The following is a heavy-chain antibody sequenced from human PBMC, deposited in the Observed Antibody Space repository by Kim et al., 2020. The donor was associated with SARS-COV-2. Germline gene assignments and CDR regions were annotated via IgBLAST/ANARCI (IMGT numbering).Heavy chain of an antibody. J-gene: IGHJ3*02. D-gene: IGHD3-10*01. CDR2: ISSSSSYT. CDR3: ARGSGSYYTSHDAFDI. V-gene: IGHV3-11*06. Sequence: GGSLRLSCAASGFTFSDYYMSWIRQAPGKGLEWVSYISSSSSYTNYADSVKGRFTISRDNAKNSLYLQMNSLRAEDTAVYYCARGSGSYYTSHDAFDIWGQGTMVTVSS. CDR1: GFTFSDYY.